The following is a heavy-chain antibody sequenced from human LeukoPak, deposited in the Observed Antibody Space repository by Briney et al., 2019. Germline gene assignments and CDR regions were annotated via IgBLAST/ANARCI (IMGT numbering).Heavy chain of an antibody. V-gene: IGHV3-48*03. Sequence: GGSLRLSCAASGFTFSSHEMNWVRQAPGKGLEWVSYISSSGSTIYYADSVKGRFTISRDNAKNSLYLQMNSLRAEDTAVYYCARAKGYSGPLNDYWGQGTLVTVSS. CDR3: ARAKGYSGPLNDY. CDR1: GFTFSSHE. CDR2: ISSSGSTI. D-gene: IGHD5-12*01. J-gene: IGHJ4*02.